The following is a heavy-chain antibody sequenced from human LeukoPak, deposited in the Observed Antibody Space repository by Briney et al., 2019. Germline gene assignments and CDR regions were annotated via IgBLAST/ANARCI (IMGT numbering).Heavy chain of an antibody. V-gene: IGHV4-59*01. D-gene: IGHD4-23*01. CDR3: ARVGVDYSGNVLKYFFDY. Sequence: SETLSLTCTVSGGSISSYQWSWIRQPPAKGLEWIGNIYGSGSANYNPSLKSRVVISVDTSKNQFSLNLTPVTAADTAVYYCARVGVDYSGNVLKYFFDYWGQGTLVTVSS. CDR2: IYGSGSA. CDR1: GGSISSYQ. J-gene: IGHJ4*02.